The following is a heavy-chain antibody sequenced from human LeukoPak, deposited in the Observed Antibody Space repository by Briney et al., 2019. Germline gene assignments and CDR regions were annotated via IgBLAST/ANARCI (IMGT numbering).Heavy chain of an antibody. J-gene: IGHJ4*02. CDR3: ARDHWNGQNDY. Sequence: GASVKVSCKASGYTFTSYGISWVRQAPGQGLEWMGWIGANNANRNYAQNLQGRVTMTRDTSISTAYMELSRLRSDDTAVYYCARDHWNGQNDYWGQGTLVTVSS. CDR1: GYTFTSYG. D-gene: IGHD1-1*01. V-gene: IGHV1-18*04. CDR2: IGANNANR.